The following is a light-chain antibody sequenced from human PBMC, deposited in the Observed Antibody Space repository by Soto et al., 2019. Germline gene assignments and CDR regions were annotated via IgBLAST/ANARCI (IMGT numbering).Light chain of an antibody. CDR2: GAS. Sequence: EIVLTQSPGTLSVSSGDGATLSCRASQTVGKNYLAWYQQRPGQAPRLLIHGASSRATGIPDRFSGSGSGTEFTLTIGRLEPEDFAVYYCQQYDSSPRTFGQGTKVEIK. J-gene: IGKJ1*01. CDR3: QQYDSSPRT. CDR1: QTVGKNY. V-gene: IGKV3-20*01.